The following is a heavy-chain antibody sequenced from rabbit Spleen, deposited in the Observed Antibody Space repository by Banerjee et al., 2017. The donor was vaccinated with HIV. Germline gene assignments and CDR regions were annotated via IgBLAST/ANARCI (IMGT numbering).Heavy chain of an antibody. V-gene: IGHV1S40*01. CDR3: ARNANGGWDL. CDR2: IYPDSSGST. Sequence: QSLEESGGDLVKPGASLTLTCTASGFSFSSDYYMCWVRQAPGKGLECGACIYPDSSGSTYYANWAKGRLTISKASSTTVTLQMTSLTVADTATYFCARNANGGWDLWGQGTLVTVS. CDR1: GFSFSSDYY. D-gene: IGHD4-1*01. J-gene: IGHJ4*01.